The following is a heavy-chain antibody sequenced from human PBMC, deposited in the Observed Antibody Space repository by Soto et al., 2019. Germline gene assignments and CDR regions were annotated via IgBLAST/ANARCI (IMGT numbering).Heavy chain of an antibody. CDR2: ISSSSSYI. V-gene: IGHV3-21*01. CDR1: GFTFSSYS. J-gene: IGHJ4*02. CDR3: ARVADYAFGGLDY. Sequence: GGSLRLSCAASGFTFSSYSMNWVRQAPGKGLEWVSSISSSSSYIYYADSVKGRFTISRDNSKNTLYLQMNSLRAEDTAVYYCARVADYAFGGLDYWGQGTLVTVSS. D-gene: IGHD4-17*01.